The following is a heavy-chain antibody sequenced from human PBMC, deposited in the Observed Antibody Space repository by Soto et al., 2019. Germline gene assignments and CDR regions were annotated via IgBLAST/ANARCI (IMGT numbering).Heavy chain of an antibody. J-gene: IGHJ4*02. CDR2: IYSGGST. D-gene: IGHD1-1*01. CDR1: GVIVSSNY. CDR3: AGGNTVLERD. Sequence: EVQLVESGGGLVLPGGSLRLSFAASGVIVSSNYMSWVRQAPGKGLEWVSLIYSGGSTSYADSVKGRFTISRDNSKNTLYLQMNNLRAEDTAVYYCAGGNTVLERDWGQGTLVTVSS. V-gene: IGHV3-66*01.